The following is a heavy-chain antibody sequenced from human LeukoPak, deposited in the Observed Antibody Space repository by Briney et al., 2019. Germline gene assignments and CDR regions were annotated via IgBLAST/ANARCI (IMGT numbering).Heavy chain of an antibody. V-gene: IGHV4-38-2*02. D-gene: IGHD3-9*01. Sequence: SETLSLTCTVSGYSISSGYDWGWIRQPPGKGLEWIGSIYHSGSTYYNPSLKSRVTISVDTSKNQFSLKLSSVTAADTAVYYCARDGHGDGFLTGYSYFGMDVWGQGTTVTVSS. CDR2: IYHSGST. CDR1: GYSISSGYD. CDR3: ARDGHGDGFLTGYSYFGMDV. J-gene: IGHJ6*02.